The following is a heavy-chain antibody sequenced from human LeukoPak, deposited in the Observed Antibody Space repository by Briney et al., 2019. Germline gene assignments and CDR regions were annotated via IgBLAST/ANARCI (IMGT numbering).Heavy chain of an antibody. V-gene: IGHV4-30-4*08. CDR3: ARTSLGGAWFDP. Sequence: PSETLSLTCTVSGGSISSGDYYWSWIRQPPGKGLEWIGYIYYNGSTYYNPSLKSRVTISVDTSKNQFSLKLSSVTAADTAVYYCARTSLGGAWFDPCGQGTLVTVSS. J-gene: IGHJ5*02. D-gene: IGHD3-10*01. CDR1: GGSISSGDYY. CDR2: IYYNGST.